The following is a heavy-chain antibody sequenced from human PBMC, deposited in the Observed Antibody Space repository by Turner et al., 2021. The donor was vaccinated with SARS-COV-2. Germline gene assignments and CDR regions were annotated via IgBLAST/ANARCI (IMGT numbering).Heavy chain of an antibody. V-gene: IGHV4-39*01. J-gene: IGHJ6*02. CDR2: IYYSGST. CDR3: ASQEALVPSYYYYYYGMDV. CDR1: GGPISSSSYY. Sequence: QLQLQESGPGLVKPSGTLSLTCTVSGGPISSSSYYWGWIRQPPGKGLEWIGSIYYSGSTYYNPSLKSRVTISVDTSKNQFSLKLSSVTAADTAVYYCASQEALVPSYYYYYYGMDVWGQGTTVTVSS. D-gene: IGHD3-10*01.